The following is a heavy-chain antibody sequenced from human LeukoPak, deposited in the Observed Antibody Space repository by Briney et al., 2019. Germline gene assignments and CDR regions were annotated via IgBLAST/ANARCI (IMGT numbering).Heavy chain of an antibody. CDR2: ISGSGDNT. J-gene: IGHJ4*02. CDR1: GFTFSSYA. V-gene: IGHV3-23*01. CDR3: ARSLGYSYGWSFDY. D-gene: IGHD5-18*01. Sequence: GGSLRLSCAASGFTFSSYAMSWVRQAPGKGLEWVSGISGSGDNTYYADSVKGRFTISRDNSKNTLYLQMNSLRAEDTAVYYCARSLGYSYGWSFDYWGQGTLVTVSS.